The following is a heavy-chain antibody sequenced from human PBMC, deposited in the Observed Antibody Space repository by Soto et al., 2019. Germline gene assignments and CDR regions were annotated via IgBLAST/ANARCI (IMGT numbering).Heavy chain of an antibody. J-gene: IGHJ4*02. V-gene: IGHV3-30-3*01. CDR3: AREPLIAAAGSRYFDY. CDR2: ISYDGSNK. D-gene: IGHD6-13*01. CDR1: GFTFSSYA. Sequence: QVQLVESGGGVVQPGRSLRLSCAASGFTFSSYAMHWVRQAPGKGLEWVAVISYDGSNKYYADSVKGRFTISRDNSKNTLYLQMNSLRAEDTAVYYCAREPLIAAAGSRYFDYWGQGTLVTVSS.